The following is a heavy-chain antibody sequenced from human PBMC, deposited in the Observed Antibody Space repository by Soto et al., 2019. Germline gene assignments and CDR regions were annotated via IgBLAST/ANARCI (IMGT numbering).Heavy chain of an antibody. D-gene: IGHD6-13*01. CDR3: ARSSVSSSSWYRGNGMDV. Sequence: GGSLRLSCAASGFTFISYSMNWVRQAPGKGLEWVSSISSSSSYIYYADSVKGRFTISRDNAKNSLYLQMNSLRAEDTAVYYCARSSVSSSSWYRGNGMDVWGQGTTVTVS. CDR2: ISSSSSYI. CDR1: GFTFISYS. V-gene: IGHV3-21*01. J-gene: IGHJ6*02.